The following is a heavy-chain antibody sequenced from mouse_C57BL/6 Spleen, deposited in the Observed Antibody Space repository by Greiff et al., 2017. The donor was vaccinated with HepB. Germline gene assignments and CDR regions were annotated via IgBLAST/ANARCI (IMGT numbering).Heavy chain of an antibody. CDR2: IDPSDSYT. V-gene: IGHV1-59*01. D-gene: IGHD2-4*01. J-gene: IGHJ2*01. CDR1: GYTFTSYW. CDR3: ARSLDDYDEGDY. Sequence: QVQLQQPGAELVRPGTSVKLSCKASGYTFTSYWMHWVKQRPGQGLEWIGVIDPSDSYTNYNQKFKGKATLTVDTSSSTAYMQLSSLTSEDSAVYYCARSLDDYDEGDYWGQGTTLTVSS.